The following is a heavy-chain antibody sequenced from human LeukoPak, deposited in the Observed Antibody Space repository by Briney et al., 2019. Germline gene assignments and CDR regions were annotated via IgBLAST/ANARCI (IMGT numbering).Heavy chain of an antibody. V-gene: IGHV3-21*01. CDR1: GFTFSSYS. D-gene: IGHD2-2*01. CDR3: ARSGSELLLHY. J-gene: IGHJ4*02. CDR2: ISSSSSYI. Sequence: GGSLRLSCAPSGFTFSSYSMNWVRQAPGKGLEWVSSISSSSSYIYYADSVKGRFTISRDNAKNSLYLQMNSLRAEDTAVYYCARSGSELLLHYWGQGTLVTVSS.